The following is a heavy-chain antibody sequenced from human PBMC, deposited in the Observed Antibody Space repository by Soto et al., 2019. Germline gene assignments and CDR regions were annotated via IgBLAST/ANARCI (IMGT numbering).Heavy chain of an antibody. CDR3: ARAPLWTKPYSSGWYAPDY. J-gene: IGHJ4*02. Sequence: QVQLVESGGGVVQPGRSLRLSCAASGFTFSSYGMHWVRQAPGKGLEWVAVIWYDGSNKYYADSVKGRFTISRDNSKNTLYLQMNSLRAEDTAVYYCARAPLWTKPYSSGWYAPDYWGQGTLVTVSS. D-gene: IGHD6-19*01. CDR1: GFTFSSYG. CDR2: IWYDGSNK. V-gene: IGHV3-33*01.